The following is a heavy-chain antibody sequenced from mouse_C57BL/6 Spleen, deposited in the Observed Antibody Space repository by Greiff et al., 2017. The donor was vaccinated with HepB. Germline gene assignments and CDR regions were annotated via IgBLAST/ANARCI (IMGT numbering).Heavy chain of an antibody. J-gene: IGHJ2*01. Sequence: EVQRVESGGDLVKPGGSLKLSCAASGFTFSSYGMSWVRQTPDKRLEWVATISSGGSYTYYPDSVKGRFTISRDNAKNTLYLQMSSLKSEDTAMYYCARLPTTVVLYYFDYWGQGTTLTVSS. CDR1: GFTFSSYG. V-gene: IGHV5-6*01. CDR3: ARLPTTVVLYYFDY. D-gene: IGHD1-1*01. CDR2: ISSGGSYT.